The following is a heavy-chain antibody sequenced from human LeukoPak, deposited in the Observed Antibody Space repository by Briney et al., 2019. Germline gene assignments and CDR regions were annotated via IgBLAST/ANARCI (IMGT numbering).Heavy chain of an antibody. J-gene: IGHJ4*02. V-gene: IGHV3-48*01. Sequence: PGGSLRLSCAASGFTFSSYSMNWVRQAPGKGLEWVSYISSSSSTIYYRDSVKGRFTISRDSAKNSLYLQMNSLKTEDTAVYYCTTDLFNPSKDDYGDYWGQGTLVTVSS. CDR2: ISSSSSTI. CDR3: TTDLFNPSKDDYGDY. CDR1: GFTFSSYS. D-gene: IGHD1-14*01.